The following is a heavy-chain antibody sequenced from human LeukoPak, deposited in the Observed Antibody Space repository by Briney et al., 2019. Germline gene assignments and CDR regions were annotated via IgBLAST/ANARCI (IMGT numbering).Heavy chain of an antibody. CDR2: TYYRSTWYN. D-gene: IGHD2/OR15-2a*01. V-gene: IGHV6-1*01. Sequence: SQTLSLTCAISGDSVSSNSVTWNWIRQSPSRGLEWLGRTYYRSTWYNDYAVSVRGRITVNPDTSKNQFSLHLNSVTPEDTAVYYCARSDPSKLDYWGQGTLVTVSS. CDR3: ARSDPSKLDY. CDR1: GDSVSSNSVT. J-gene: IGHJ4*02.